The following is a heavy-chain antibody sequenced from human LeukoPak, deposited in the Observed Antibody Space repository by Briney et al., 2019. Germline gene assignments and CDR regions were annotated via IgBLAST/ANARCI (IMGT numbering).Heavy chain of an antibody. V-gene: IGHV4-34*01. CDR2: INHSGST. Sequence: SETLSLTCAVYGGSFSGYCWSWIRQPPGKGLEWIGEINHSGSTNYNPSLKSRVTISVDTSKNQFSLKLSSVTAADTAVYYCAGDYDSSGYYWSFGYWGQGTLVTVSS. D-gene: IGHD3-22*01. CDR3: AGDYDSSGYYWSFGY. CDR1: GGSFSGYC. J-gene: IGHJ4*02.